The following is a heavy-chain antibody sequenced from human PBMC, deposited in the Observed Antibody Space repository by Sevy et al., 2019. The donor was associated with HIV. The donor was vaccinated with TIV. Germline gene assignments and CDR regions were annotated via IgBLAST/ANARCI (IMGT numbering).Heavy chain of an antibody. D-gene: IGHD6-19*01. J-gene: IGHJ4*02. CDR3: ARLPQGLGPSFDT. CDR2: VYNGGET. Sequence: SETLSLTCSVSGASMRSSHYWGWIRQPPGKGLEGIGSVYNGGETFYTPSLKTRVTISIDTSKSHFSLKLTSVAATDTAVYYCARLPQGLGPSFDTWGQGNLVTVSS. CDR1: GASMRSSHY. V-gene: IGHV4-39*02.